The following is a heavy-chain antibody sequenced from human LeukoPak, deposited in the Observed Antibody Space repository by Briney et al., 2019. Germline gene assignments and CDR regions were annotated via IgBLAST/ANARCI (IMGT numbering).Heavy chain of an antibody. D-gene: IGHD2-2*01. CDR3: AMNPKPYCSSTSCYGGEIDY. J-gene: IGHJ4*02. V-gene: IGHV4-30-4*08. CDR2: IYYSGST. Sequence: SETLSLTCTVSGGSISSGDYYWSWIRQPPGKGLEWIGYIYYSGSTYYNPSLKSRVTISVDTSKNQFSLKLSSVTAADTAVYYCAMNPKPYCSSTSCYGGEIDYWGQGTLVTVSS. CDR1: GGSISSGDYY.